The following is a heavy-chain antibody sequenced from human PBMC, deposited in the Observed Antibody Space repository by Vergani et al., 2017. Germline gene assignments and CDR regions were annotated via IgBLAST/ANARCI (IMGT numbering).Heavy chain of an antibody. CDR1: ASPFPSLY. CDR3: ARDAPMDV. J-gene: IGHJ6*02. V-gene: IGHV1-46*01. CDR2: FNPSGGST. Sequence: QVQLVQSGAEVTKPGAPVHPPCSPFASPFPSLYLHCVEQAPGQPLACLGLFNPSGGSTSYAQKFQGRVTMTRDTSTSTVYMELSSLRSEDTAVYYCARDAPMDVWGQGTTVTVSS.